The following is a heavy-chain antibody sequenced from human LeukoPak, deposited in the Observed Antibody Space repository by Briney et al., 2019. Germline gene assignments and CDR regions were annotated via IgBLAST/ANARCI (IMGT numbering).Heavy chain of an antibody. CDR1: GYTFTDYY. J-gene: IGHJ4*02. V-gene: IGHV1-69-2*01. D-gene: IGHD6-19*01. CDR3: ATDPAGGRFAVAGHSY. CDR2: VDPEDGET. Sequence: ASVKVSCKVSGYTFTDYYMHWVQQAPGKGLEWMGLVDPEDGETIYAEKFQGRVTITADTSTDTAYMELSSLRSEDTAVYYCATDPAGGRFAVAGHSYWGQGTLVTVSS.